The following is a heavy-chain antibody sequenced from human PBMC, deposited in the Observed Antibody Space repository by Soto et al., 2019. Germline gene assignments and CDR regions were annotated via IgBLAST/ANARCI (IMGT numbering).Heavy chain of an antibody. V-gene: IGHV1-2*04. J-gene: IGHJ4*02. CDR2: INPNSGGT. Sequence: ASVKVSCKASGYTFTGYYMHLVRQAPGQGLEWMGWINPNSGGTNYAQKFQGWVTMTRDTSISTAYMELSRLRSDDTAVYYCARDPGDPDGLDYWGQGTLVTVSS. CDR1: GYTFTGYY. CDR3: ARDPGDPDGLDY. D-gene: IGHD4-17*01.